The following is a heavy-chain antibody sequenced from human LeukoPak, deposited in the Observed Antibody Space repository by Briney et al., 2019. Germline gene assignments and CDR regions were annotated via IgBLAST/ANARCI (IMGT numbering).Heavy chain of an antibody. V-gene: IGHV5-51*01. Sequence: KLGESLKISCKGSGYSFTSYWIGWVRQMPGKGLEWMGIIYPGDSDTRYSPSFQGQVTISADKSISTAYLQWSSLKASDTAMYYCARHVPHGSYYYYYMDVWGKGTTVTVSS. J-gene: IGHJ6*03. CDR3: ARHVPHGSYYYYYMDV. CDR1: GYSFTSYW. CDR2: IYPGDSDT.